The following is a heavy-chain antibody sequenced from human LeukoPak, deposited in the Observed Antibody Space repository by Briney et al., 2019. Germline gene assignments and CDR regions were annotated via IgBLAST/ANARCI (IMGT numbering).Heavy chain of an antibody. V-gene: IGHV3-53*01. D-gene: IGHD3-10*01. CDR2: IYSGDKT. CDR3: ARAPGSGINYFDY. CDR1: GFTVSSNN. Sequence: PGASLILPCAASGFTVSSNNMNWVRQAPRKGLEWVSVIYSGDKTYYADPVKGRFTISRDNSKNTLYLQMNSLRAEDTAVYYCARAPGSGINYFDYWGQGTLVTVSS. J-gene: IGHJ4*02.